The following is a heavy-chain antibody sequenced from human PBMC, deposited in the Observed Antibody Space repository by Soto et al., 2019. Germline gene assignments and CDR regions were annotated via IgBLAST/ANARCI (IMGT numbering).Heavy chain of an antibody. CDR1: GFTFSSYA. J-gene: IGHJ5*02. D-gene: IGHD1-1*01. V-gene: IGHV3-23*01. CDR3: AKTPHYIWNDLGWFDP. CDR2: ISGSGGST. Sequence: EVQLLESGGGLVQPGGSLRLSCAASGFTFSSYAMSWVRQAPGKGLEWVSAISGSGGSTYYADSVKGRFTISRDNSRNTLFLQMHSLRADDTAVYYCAKTPHYIWNDLGWFDPWGQGTLVTVSS.